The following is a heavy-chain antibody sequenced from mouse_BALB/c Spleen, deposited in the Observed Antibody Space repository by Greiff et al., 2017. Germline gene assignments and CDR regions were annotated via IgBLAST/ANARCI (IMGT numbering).Heavy chain of an antibody. V-gene: IGHV14-3*02. CDR2: IDPANGNT. D-gene: IGHD4-1*02. CDR3: APQLYYYAMDY. Sequence: EVKLQESGAELVKPGASVKLSCTASGFNIKDTYMHWVKQRPEQGLEWIGRIDPANGNTKYDPKFQGKATITADTSSNTAYLQLSSLTSEDTAVYYCAPQLYYYAMDYWGQGTSVTVSS. CDR1: GFNIKDTY. J-gene: IGHJ4*01.